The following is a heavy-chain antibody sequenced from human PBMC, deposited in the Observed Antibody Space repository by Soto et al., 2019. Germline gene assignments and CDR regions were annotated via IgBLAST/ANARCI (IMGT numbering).Heavy chain of an antibody. CDR3: ARDHYDSSGYPFDY. Sequence: GASVKVSCKAPGGTFSSYAISWLRQAPGQGLEWMGGIIPIFGTANYAQKFQGRVTITADESTSTAYMELSSLRSEDTAVYYCARDHYDSSGYPFDYWGQGTLVTVSS. CDR1: GGTFSSYA. CDR2: IIPIFGTA. J-gene: IGHJ4*02. D-gene: IGHD3-22*01. V-gene: IGHV1-69*13.